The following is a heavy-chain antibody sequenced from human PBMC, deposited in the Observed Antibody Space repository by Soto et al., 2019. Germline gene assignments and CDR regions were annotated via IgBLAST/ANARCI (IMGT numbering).Heavy chain of an antibody. V-gene: IGHV3-30-3*01. CDR2: ISYDGSNK. CDR3: ARDSYDFSSGYYNAWFDP. CDR1: GFTFSSYA. Sequence: GGSLRLSCAASGFTFSSYAMHWVRQAPGKGLEWVAVISYDGSNKYYADFVKGRFTISRDSSKNTLYLQMNSLRAEDTAVYYCARDSYDFSSGYYNAWFDPWGQGT. D-gene: IGHD3-3*01. J-gene: IGHJ5*02.